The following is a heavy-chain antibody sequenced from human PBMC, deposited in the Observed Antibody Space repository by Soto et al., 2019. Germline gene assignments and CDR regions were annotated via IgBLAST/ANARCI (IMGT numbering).Heavy chain of an antibody. Sequence: GGSLRLSCAASGFTFSDYYMSWIRQAPGKGLEWVSYISSSSSYTNYADSVKGRFTISRDNAKNSLYLQMNSLRAEDTAVYYCARTQMVRGVRYYFDYWGQGTLVTVSS. CDR3: ARTQMVRGVRYYFDY. CDR2: ISSSSSYT. CDR1: GFTFSDYY. D-gene: IGHD3-10*01. V-gene: IGHV3-11*06. J-gene: IGHJ4*02.